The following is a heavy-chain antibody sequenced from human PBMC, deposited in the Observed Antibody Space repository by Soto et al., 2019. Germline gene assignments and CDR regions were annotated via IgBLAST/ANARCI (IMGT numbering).Heavy chain of an antibody. J-gene: IGHJ4*02. V-gene: IGHV4-31*03. CDR2: ISYGGST. Sequence: QVQLQESGPGLVKPSQTLSLTCTVSGGSINSGGYCWSWIRQHPGKGLDWIGCISYGGSTSYNPSLKSRVTISVDTSKNQSSLKLTSVTAEDTAVYYCSRGILVWGQGALITVSS. D-gene: IGHD5-18*01. CDR1: GGSINSGGYC. CDR3: SRGILV.